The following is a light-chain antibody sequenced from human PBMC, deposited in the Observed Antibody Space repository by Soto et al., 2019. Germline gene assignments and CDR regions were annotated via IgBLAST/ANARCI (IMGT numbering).Light chain of an antibody. J-gene: IGKJ1*01. Sequence: DIQMTQSPPTLSASVGDRVTITCRASESISRCLAWYQQKPGKAPKVLIYKASSLESGVPSRFSGSGSGTEFTLTISSLQTDDFETYYCQQDNSYSTFGQGTKVEI. CDR2: KAS. V-gene: IGKV1-5*03. CDR1: ESISRC. CDR3: QQDNSYST.